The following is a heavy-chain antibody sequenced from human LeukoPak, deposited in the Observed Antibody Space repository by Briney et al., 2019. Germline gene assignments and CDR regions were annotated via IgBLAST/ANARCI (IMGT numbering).Heavy chain of an antibody. J-gene: IGHJ4*02. CDR1: GYTFTGYY. Sequence: ASEKVSCKASGYTFTGYYMHWVRQAPGQGLEWMGWINPNSGGTNYAQKFQGRVTMTRDTSISTAYMELSRLRSDDTAVYYCARDQKQWLPTYQPPNDYWGQGTLVTVSS. CDR2: INPNSGGT. CDR3: ARDQKQWLPTYQPPNDY. D-gene: IGHD6-19*01. V-gene: IGHV1-2*02.